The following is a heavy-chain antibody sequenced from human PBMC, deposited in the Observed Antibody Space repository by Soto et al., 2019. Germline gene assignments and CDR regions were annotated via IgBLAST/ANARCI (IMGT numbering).Heavy chain of an antibody. V-gene: IGHV3-23*01. CDR3: ARVGIVVVVAAHMDV. CDR2: ISRSGDTT. D-gene: IGHD2-15*01. Sequence: GGSLRLSCAASGFTFASYDMNWVRQAPGKGLEWVSAISRSGDTTYSADSVKGRFTISRDNSNNALYLQMSSLRAEDTAVYYCARVGIVVVVAAHMDVWGQGTPVTVSS. J-gene: IGHJ6*02. CDR1: GFTFASYD.